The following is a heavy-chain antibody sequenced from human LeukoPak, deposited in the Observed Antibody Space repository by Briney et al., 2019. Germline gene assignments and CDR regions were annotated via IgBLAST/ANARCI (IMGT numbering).Heavy chain of an antibody. D-gene: IGHD1-1*01. Sequence: ASVKFSCKASGYTFTDYYMHWVRQAPGQGLEWMGWINPNSGGTNYAQKFQGRVTMTRDTSISTAYMELSRLRSDDTAVYYCARDRELQPRFGYYYYSMDVWGKGITVTVSS. CDR2: INPNSGGT. CDR1: GYTFTDYY. CDR3: ARDRELQPRFGYYYYSMDV. J-gene: IGHJ6*03. V-gene: IGHV1-2*02.